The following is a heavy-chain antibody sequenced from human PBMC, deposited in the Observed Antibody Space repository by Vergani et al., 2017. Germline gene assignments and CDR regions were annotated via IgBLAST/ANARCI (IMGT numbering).Heavy chain of an antibody. CDR3: AKEYDFWSGYLPTLDY. CDR1: GFTFSSYA. V-gene: IGHV3-23*04. CDR2: ISGSGGST. J-gene: IGHJ4*02. Sequence: VQLVESGGGVVQPGRSLRLSCAASGFTFSSYAMSWVRQAPGKGLEWVSAISGSGGSTYYADSVKGRFTISRDNSKNTLYLQMNSLRAEDTAVYYCAKEYDFWSGYLPTLDYWGQGTLVTVSS. D-gene: IGHD3-3*01.